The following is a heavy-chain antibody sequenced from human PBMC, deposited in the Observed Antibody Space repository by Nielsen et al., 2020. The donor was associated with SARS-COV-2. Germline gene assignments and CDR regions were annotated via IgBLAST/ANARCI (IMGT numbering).Heavy chain of an antibody. CDR2: ISWNSGSI. Sequence: GGSLRLSCAASGFTFDDYAMHWVRQAPGKGLEWVSGISWNSGSIGYADSVKGRFTISRDNAKNSLYLQMNSLRAEDTALYYCAKDLFGYWGQGTLVTVSS. V-gene: IGHV3-9*01. CDR1: GFTFDDYA. J-gene: IGHJ4*02. D-gene: IGHD2-21*01. CDR3: AKDLFGY.